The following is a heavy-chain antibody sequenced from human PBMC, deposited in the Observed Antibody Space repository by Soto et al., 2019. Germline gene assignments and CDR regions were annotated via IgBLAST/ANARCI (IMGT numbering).Heavy chain of an antibody. D-gene: IGHD3-22*01. Sequence: QITLKESGPTLLKPAQTLTLTCTFSGFSLSTTGVGVGWIRQPPGKALEWLALIYWDDDRRYRSSLTSRLTITKDTSKNLVVLRMTNMDPVDTATYYWAHRLTTPYYYDGSEYPHVFDIWCQGTMVTVSS. CDR3: AHRLTTPYYYDGSEYPHVFDI. CDR1: GFSLSTTGVG. J-gene: IGHJ3*02. V-gene: IGHV2-5*02. CDR2: IYWDDDR.